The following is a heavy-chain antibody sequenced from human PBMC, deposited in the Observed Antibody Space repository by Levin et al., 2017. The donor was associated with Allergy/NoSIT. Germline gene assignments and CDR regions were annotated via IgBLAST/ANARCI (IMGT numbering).Heavy chain of an antibody. CDR2: INSDGSST. CDR3: AKGGQGHFDY. CDR1: GFTFRNYW. Sequence: LSLPCAASGFTFRNYWMHWVRQAPGKGLVWVSRINSDGSSTSYVDSVKGRFTISRDNARNTLYLQMNSLRAEDTAVYYCAKGGQGHFDYWGQGTLVAVSS. J-gene: IGHJ4*02. D-gene: IGHD3-16*01. V-gene: IGHV3-74*01.